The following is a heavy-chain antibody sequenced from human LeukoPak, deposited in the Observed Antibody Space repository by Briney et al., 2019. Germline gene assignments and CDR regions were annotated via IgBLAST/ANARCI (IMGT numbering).Heavy chain of an antibody. J-gene: IGHJ5*02. CDR2: IYYSGST. CDR1: GGSISSGDYY. V-gene: IGHV4-30-4*08. Sequence: SETLSLTCTVSGGSISSGDYYWSWIRQPPGKGLEWIGYIYYSGSTYYNPSLKSRVTMSVDTSKNQFSLKLSSVTAADTAVYYCARAVSRGYGSGPNWFDPWGQGTLVTVSS. CDR3: ARAVSRGYGSGPNWFDP. D-gene: IGHD3-10*01.